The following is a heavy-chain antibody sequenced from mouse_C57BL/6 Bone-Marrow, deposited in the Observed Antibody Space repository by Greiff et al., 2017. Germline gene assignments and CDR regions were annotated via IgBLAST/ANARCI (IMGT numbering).Heavy chain of an antibody. CDR1: GYTFTSYD. CDR2: IYPRDGST. J-gene: IGHJ2*01. V-gene: IGHV1-85*01. CDR3: ARNYDGSSWYYFGG. Sequence: QVQLKQSGPELVKPGASVKLSCKASGYTFTSYDINWVKQRPGQGLEWIGWIYPRDGSTKYNEKFKGKATLTVDTSSSTVYLELHSLTSEDSAVYLCARNYDGSSWYYFGGWGQGTTLTVSS. D-gene: IGHD1-1*01.